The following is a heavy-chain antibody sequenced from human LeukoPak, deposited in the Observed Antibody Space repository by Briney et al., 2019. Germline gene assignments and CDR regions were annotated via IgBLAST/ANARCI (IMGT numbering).Heavy chain of an antibody. D-gene: IGHD2-21*01. CDR3: ARVGASPLGVGVIYEDY. CDR1: GYTFTSYY. J-gene: IGHJ4*02. V-gene: IGHV1-46*01. Sequence: ASVKVSCKASGYTFTSYYMHWVRQAPGQGLEWMGIINPSGGSTSYAQKFQGRVTMTRDTSTSTVYMELSSLRSEDTAVYYCARVGASPLGVGVIYEDYWGQGTLVTVSS. CDR2: INPSGGST.